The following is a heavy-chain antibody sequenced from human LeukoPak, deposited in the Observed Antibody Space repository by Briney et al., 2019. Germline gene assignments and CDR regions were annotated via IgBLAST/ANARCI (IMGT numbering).Heavy chain of an antibody. CDR1: GFTFSNAW. V-gene: IGHV3-15*01. J-gene: IGHJ3*02. Sequence: GGSLRLSCAASGFTFSNAWMSWVRQAPGKGLEWVGRVKSKADDGTTDYAAPVQGRFTISRDDSKNTLSLQMNSLKTEDTAVYYCATEGGSGSYYGDDAFDMWGQGTMVTVSS. CDR3: ATEGGSGSYYGDDAFDM. D-gene: IGHD3-10*01. CDR2: VKSKADDGTT.